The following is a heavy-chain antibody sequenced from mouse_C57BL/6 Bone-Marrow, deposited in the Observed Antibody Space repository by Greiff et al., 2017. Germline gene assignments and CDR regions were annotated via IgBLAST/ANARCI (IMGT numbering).Heavy chain of an antibody. D-gene: IGHD1-1*01. V-gene: IGHV5-17*01. CDR1: GFTFSDYG. CDR3: ARIPYGSSRCWDIDV. CDR2: ISSGSSTI. Sequence: VQRVESGGGLVKPGGSLKLSCAASGFTFSDYGMHWVRQAPEKGLAWVAYISSGSSTINYADTVKGRFTISRDNTKNTLFLQMNNLRSEDTAMYYCARIPYGSSRCWDIDVWGTGTTVTVSS. J-gene: IGHJ1*03.